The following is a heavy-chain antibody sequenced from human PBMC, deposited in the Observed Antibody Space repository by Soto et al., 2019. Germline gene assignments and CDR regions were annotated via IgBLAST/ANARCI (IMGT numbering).Heavy chain of an antibody. CDR3: ARDRTMASGRNWFDP. Sequence: VASVKVSCKASGYTFTSYAMHWVRQAPGQRLEWMGWINAVNGNTKYSQKFQGRVTITRDTSASTAYMELSSLRSEDTAVYYCARDRTMASGRNWFDPWRQGTQGTVSS. D-gene: IGHD3-10*01. V-gene: IGHV1-3*01. CDR1: GYTFTSYA. CDR2: INAVNGNT. J-gene: IGHJ5*02.